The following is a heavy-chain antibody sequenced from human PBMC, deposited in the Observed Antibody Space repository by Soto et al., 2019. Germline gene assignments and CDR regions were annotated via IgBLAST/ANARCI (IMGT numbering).Heavy chain of an antibody. D-gene: IGHD6-19*01. J-gene: IGHJ5*02. CDR1: GFTFSRYS. Sequence: EVQLVESGGGLVKPGGSLRLSCGASGFTFSRYSMNWVRQAPVKGLEWVSSISSSSSYIYYEDSVKGRFTISRDNAKNSLYLQMNSLRAEDRAVYYCARAASGWYDHWGQGTLETVSS. CDR3: ARAASGWYDH. CDR2: ISSSSSYI. V-gene: IGHV3-21*01.